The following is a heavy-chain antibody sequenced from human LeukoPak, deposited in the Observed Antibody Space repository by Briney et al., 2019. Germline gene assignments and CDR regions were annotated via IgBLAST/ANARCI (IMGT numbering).Heavy chain of an antibody. CDR3: ARNYYDSSGYYPDAFDI. CDR2: ISSSSSYI. V-gene: IGHV3-21*01. Sequence: KPGGSLRLSCAASEFTFSSYSMNWVRQAPGKGLEWVSSISSSSSYIYYADSVKGRFTISRDNAKNSLYLQMNSLRAEDTAVYYCARNYYDSSGYYPDAFDIWGQGTMVTVSS. CDR1: EFTFSSYS. J-gene: IGHJ3*02. D-gene: IGHD3-22*01.